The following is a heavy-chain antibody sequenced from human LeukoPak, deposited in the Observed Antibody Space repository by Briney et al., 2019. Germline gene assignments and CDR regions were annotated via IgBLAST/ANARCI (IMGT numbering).Heavy chain of an antibody. D-gene: IGHD3-22*01. V-gene: IGHV4-61*02. Sequence: SETLSLTCTVSGYSISSGTYYWTWIRQPAGKGLEWIGRISTSGSTNYNPSLKSRVTISVDTSKNQFSLKLSSVTAADTAVYYCARGYGNYYDSSGFDYWGQGTLVTVSS. J-gene: IGHJ4*02. CDR2: ISTSGST. CDR1: GYSISSGTYY. CDR3: ARGYGNYYDSSGFDY.